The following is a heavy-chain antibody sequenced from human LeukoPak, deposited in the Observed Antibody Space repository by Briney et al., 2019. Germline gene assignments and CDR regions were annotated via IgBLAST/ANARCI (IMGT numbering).Heavy chain of an antibody. D-gene: IGHD1-26*01. CDR1: GYTFTGYY. V-gene: IGHV1-2*02. J-gene: IGHJ4*02. CDR2: INPNSGGT. CDR3: ARDLVGATFDSSDEY. Sequence: ASVKVSCKASGYTFTGYYMHWVRQAPGQGLEWMGWINPNSGGTNYAQKFQGRVTMTRDTSISTAYMELSRLRSDDTAVYYCARDLVGATFDSSDEYWGQGTLVTVSS.